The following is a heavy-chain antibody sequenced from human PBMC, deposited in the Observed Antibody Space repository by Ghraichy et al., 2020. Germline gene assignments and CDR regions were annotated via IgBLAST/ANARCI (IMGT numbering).Heavy chain of an antibody. CDR1: GGSISSSSYY. CDR3: ARPDSSSWYVAFDY. V-gene: IGHV4-39*01. Sequence: SETLSLTCTVSGGSISSSSYYWGWIRQPPGKGLEWFGSIYYSGSTYYNPSLKSRVTISVDTSKNQFSLKLSSVTAADTAMYYCARPDSSSWYVAFDYWGQGTLVTVSS. CDR2: IYYSGST. J-gene: IGHJ4*02. D-gene: IGHD6-13*01.